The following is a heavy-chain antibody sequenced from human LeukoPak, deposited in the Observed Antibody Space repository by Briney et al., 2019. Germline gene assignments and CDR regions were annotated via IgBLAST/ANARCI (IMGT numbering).Heavy chain of an antibody. CDR3: ATDSTDWLPHADDAFDI. CDR2: IYYSGST. V-gene: IGHV4-30-4*01. D-gene: IGHD3-9*01. CDR1: GGSISSGDYY. J-gene: IGHJ3*02. Sequence: PSETLSLTCTVSGGSISSGDYYWSWIRQPPGKGLEWIGYIYYSGSTYYNPSLKSRVTISVDTSKNQFSLKLSSVTAADTAVYYCATDSTDWLPHADDAFDIWGQGTMVTVSS.